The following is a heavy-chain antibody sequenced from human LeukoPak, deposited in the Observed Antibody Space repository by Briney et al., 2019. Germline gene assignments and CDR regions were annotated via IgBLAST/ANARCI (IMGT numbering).Heavy chain of an antibody. CDR1: GDTFSSSA. J-gene: IGHJ4*02. CDR2: IIPILGIA. Sequence: ASVKVSCKASGDTFSSSAINWVRQAPGQGLEWMGRIIPILGIANDAQKFQGRLTITADKSTSTAYMELSSLRSEDTAVYYCARTSTVISYYFDYWGQGTLVTVSS. CDR3: ARTSTVISYYFDY. V-gene: IGHV1-69*04. D-gene: IGHD4-17*01.